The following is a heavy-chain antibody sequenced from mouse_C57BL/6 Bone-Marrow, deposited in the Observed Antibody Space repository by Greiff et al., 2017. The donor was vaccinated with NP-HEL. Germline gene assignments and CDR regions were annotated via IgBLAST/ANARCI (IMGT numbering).Heavy chain of an antibody. CDR3: ARGLTTVVPYYAMDY. D-gene: IGHD1-1*01. V-gene: IGHV1-39*01. J-gene: IGHJ4*01. CDR1: GYSFTDYN. Sequence: VHVKQSGPELVKPGASVKISCKASGYSFTDYNMNWVKQSNGKSLEWIGVINPNYGTTSYNQKFKGKATLTVDQSSSTAYMQLNSLTSEDSAVYYCARGLTTVVPYYAMDYWGQGTSVTVSS. CDR2: INPNYGTT.